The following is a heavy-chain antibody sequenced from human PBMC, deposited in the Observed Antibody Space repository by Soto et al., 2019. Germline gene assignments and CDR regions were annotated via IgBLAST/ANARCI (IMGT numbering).Heavy chain of an antibody. CDR3: TTEVYYGSGSYYYGMDV. J-gene: IGHJ6*02. D-gene: IGHD3-10*01. CDR1: GFTFSNAW. CDR2: IKSKTDGGTT. Sequence: GGSLRLSCAASGFTFSNAWLSWVRQAPGKGLEWVGRIKSKTDGGTTDYAAPVKGRFTISRDDSKNTLYLQMNSLKTEDTAVYYCTTEVYYGSGSYYYGMDVWGQGTTVTVSS. V-gene: IGHV3-15*01.